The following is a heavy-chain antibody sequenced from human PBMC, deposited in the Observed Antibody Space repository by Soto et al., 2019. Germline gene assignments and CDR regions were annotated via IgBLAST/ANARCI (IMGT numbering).Heavy chain of an antibody. CDR1: GFTFSSDA. D-gene: IGHD2-15*01. J-gene: IGHJ6*02. V-gene: IGHV3-30-3*01. CDR2: ISYDGIQK. Sequence: QVQLVESGGGVVQPGRSLRLSCTASGFTFSSDAMHWVRQAPGKGLEWVGIISYDGIQKYYADSVEGRFTISRDNSKNTLYLLMNSLRGEDSAVYSCAREVAAPSDHFYGLDVWGHGTTVTVSS. CDR3: AREVAAPSDHFYGLDV.